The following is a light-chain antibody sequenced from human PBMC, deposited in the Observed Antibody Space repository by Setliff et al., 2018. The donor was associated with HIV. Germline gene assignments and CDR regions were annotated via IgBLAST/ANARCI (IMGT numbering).Light chain of an antibody. Sequence: QSALTQPASVSGSPGQSIPISCTGTSSDIGGYNYVSWYQQLPGKAPKLMIFQLINRPSGVSNRFSGSKSGNTASLTISGLQAEDEADYYCSASRPSRTLVVFGTGTKVTVL. J-gene: IGLJ1*01. CDR3: SASRPSRTLVV. CDR2: QLI. V-gene: IGLV2-14*01. CDR1: SSDIGGYNY.